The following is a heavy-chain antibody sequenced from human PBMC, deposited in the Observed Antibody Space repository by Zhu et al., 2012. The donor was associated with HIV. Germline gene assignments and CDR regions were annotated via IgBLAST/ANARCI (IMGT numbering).Heavy chain of an antibody. Sequence: QVQLQESGPGLVKPSQTLSLTCTVSGGSISSGDYYWGWIRQPPGKGLEWIAYIHHSGTTYYNPSLKSRLSISIDTSKNQFSLRLSSVSAADTAVYFCARADGSGTYYHYYMDVWGQRATVTVSS. CDR2: IHHSGTT. V-gene: IGHV4-30-4*08. J-gene: IGHJ6*03. D-gene: IGHD3-10*01. CDR1: GGSISSGDYY. CDR3: ARADGSGTYYHYYMDV.